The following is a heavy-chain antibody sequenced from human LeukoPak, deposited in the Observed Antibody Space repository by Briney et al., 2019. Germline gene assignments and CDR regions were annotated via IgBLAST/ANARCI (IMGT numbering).Heavy chain of an antibody. D-gene: IGHD6-19*01. J-gene: IGHJ4*02. CDR1: GFTFSSYA. CDR3: ARGFVAVAGGGY. CDR2: ISYDGSNN. Sequence: PGGSLRLSCAASGFTFSSYAMHWVRQAPGKGLEWVAVISYDGSNNYYADSVKGRFTISRDNSKNTLYLQMNSLRAEDTAVYYCARGFVAVAGGGYWGQGTLVTVSS. V-gene: IGHV3-30*04.